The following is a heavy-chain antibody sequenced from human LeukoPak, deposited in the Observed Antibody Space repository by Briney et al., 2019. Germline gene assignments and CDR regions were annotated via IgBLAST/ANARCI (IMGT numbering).Heavy chain of an antibody. CDR2: IYYSGST. CDR1: GGSISSYY. V-gene: IGHV4-59*12. CDR3: ARKGDGDTLDY. Sequence: PSETLSLTCTVSGGSISSYYWSWIRQPPGKGLEWIGYIYYSGSTNYNPSLKSRVTISVDTSKNQFSLKLSSVTAADTAVYYCARKGDGDTLDYWGQGTLVTVSS. D-gene: IGHD4-17*01. J-gene: IGHJ4*02.